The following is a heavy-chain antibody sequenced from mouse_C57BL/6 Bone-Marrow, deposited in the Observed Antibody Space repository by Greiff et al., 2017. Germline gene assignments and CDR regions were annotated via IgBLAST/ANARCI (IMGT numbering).Heavy chain of an antibody. V-gene: IGHV5-4*01. J-gene: IGHJ1*03. CDR1: GFTFSSYA. CDR2: ISDGGSYT. CDR3: ARDAVVAPTEYFDV. D-gene: IGHD1-1*01. Sequence: VQLKESGGGLVKPGGSLKLSCAASGFTFSSYAMSWVRQTPEKRLEWVANISDGGSYTYYPDNVKGRFTISRDNAKNNLYLQMSHLKSEDTAMYYCARDAVVAPTEYFDVWGTGTTVTVSS.